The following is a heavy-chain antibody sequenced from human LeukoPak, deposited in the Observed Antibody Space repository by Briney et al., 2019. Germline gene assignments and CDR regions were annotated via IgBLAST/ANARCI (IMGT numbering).Heavy chain of an antibody. CDR1: GGSISSGSYY. J-gene: IGHJ4*02. CDR2: IYTSGST. D-gene: IGHD3-22*01. CDR3: ARHGNEGSSGYYPFLDY. Sequence: SQTLSLTCAVSGGSISSGSYYWSWIRQPAGKGLEWIGRIYTSGSTNYNPSLKSRVTISVDTSKNQFSLKLSSVTAADTAVYYCARHGNEGSSGYYPFLDYWGQGTLVTVSS. V-gene: IGHV4-61*02.